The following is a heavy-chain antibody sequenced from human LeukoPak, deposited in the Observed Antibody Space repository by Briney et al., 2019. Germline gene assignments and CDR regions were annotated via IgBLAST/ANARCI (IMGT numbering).Heavy chain of an antibody. CDR1: GFTFSSYA. CDR3: AKDRGDYDILAGYSDY. V-gene: IGHV3-23*01. D-gene: IGHD3-9*01. Sequence: GGSLRLSCAASGFTFSSYAMSWVRQAPGKGLEWVSAISGSGGSTYYADSVKGRFTISRDNSKNTLYLQMNSLRAEDTAVYYCAKDRGDYDILAGYSDYWGQGTLVTVSS. J-gene: IGHJ4*02. CDR2: ISGSGGST.